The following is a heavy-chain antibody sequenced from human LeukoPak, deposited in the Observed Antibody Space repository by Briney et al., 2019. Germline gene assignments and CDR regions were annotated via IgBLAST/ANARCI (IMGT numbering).Heavy chain of an antibody. CDR1: GFSFRSYG. V-gene: IGHV3-33*01. CDR2: IWYDGSNK. J-gene: IGHJ6*03. CDR3: ARFGVPTNYYYYMDV. D-gene: IGHD3-3*01. Sequence: QPGRSLRLSCAASGFSFRSYGMHWVRQAPGKGLEWVAVIWYDGSNKYYADSVKGRFTISRDNSKNTLYQQMNSLRAEDTAVYYCARFGVPTNYYYYMDVWGKGTTVTVSS.